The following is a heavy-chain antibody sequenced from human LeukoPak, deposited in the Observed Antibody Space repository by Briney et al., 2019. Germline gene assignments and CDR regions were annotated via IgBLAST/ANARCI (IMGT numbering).Heavy chain of an antibody. J-gene: IGHJ1*01. V-gene: IGHV3-48*03. D-gene: IGHD4-11*01. Sequence: TGGSLRLSCAASGFTFSSYEMNWVRKAPGKGLEWVSYISSSGSTIYYADSVKGRFNISRDNSKNTLYLQMNSLRAEDTAVYYCARPSRIGYSNGLVLQHWGQGTLVTVSS. CDR3: ARPSRIGYSNGLVLQH. CDR2: ISSSGSTI. CDR1: GFTFSSYE.